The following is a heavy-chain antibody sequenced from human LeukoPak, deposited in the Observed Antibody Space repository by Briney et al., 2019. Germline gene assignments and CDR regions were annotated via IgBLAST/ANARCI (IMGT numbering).Heavy chain of an antibody. CDR3: ARPGGSSFGFDY. V-gene: IGHV4-39*01. D-gene: IGHD6-6*01. J-gene: IGHJ4*02. CDR1: GGSISSSSYY. Sequence: SETLSLTCTVSGGSISSSSYYWGWIRQPPGKGLEWIGSIYYSGSTYYNPSLKGRVTISVDTSKNQFSLKLSSVTAADTAVYYCARPGGSSFGFDYWGQGTLVTVSS. CDR2: IYYSGST.